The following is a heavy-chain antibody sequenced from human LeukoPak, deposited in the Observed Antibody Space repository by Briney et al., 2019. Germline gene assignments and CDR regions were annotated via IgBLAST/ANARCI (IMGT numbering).Heavy chain of an antibody. CDR3: VRRQWELQYFDL. D-gene: IGHD1-26*01. CDR1: GFTFSSYT. V-gene: IGHV3-30-3*01. Sequence: PGRSLRLSCAASGFTFSSYTMHWVRQAPGKGLEWVAVISYDGNNKYYADSVKGRFTISRDNSKNTLYLQMNSLRAEDTAVYYCVRRQWELQYFDLWGRGTLVAVSS. CDR2: ISYDGNNK. J-gene: IGHJ2*01.